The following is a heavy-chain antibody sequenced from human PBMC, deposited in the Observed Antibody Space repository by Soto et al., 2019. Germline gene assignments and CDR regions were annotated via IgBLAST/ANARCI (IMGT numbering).Heavy chain of an antibody. D-gene: IGHD3-10*01. CDR2: ISAYNGNT. CDR1: GYTFTSYG. V-gene: IGHV1-18*01. Sequence: QVQLVQSGAEVKKPGASVKVSCKASGYTFTSYGISWVRQAPGQGLEWMGWISAYNGNTKYAQKLQGRVTMTTDKSTSTAYMELRSLRYKATAVYYCARDLNRGLGDYWGQGTLVTVSS. J-gene: IGHJ4*02. CDR3: ARDLNRGLGDY.